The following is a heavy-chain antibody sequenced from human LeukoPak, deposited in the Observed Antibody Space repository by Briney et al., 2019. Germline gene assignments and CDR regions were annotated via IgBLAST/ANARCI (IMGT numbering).Heavy chain of an antibody. CDR3: TRERYSRRQDDALDI. J-gene: IGHJ3*02. V-gene: IGHV3-74*01. D-gene: IGHD1-14*01. CDR1: GFTFTSHW. Sequence: GALRLSCAASGFTFTSHWMHWVRQAPGKGLEWVSRIESDGSSPRYADSVRGRFTISRDNAKNTLYLQMNSLRAEDTAVYYCTRERYSRRQDDALDIWGQGTMVTVSS. CDR2: IESDGSSP.